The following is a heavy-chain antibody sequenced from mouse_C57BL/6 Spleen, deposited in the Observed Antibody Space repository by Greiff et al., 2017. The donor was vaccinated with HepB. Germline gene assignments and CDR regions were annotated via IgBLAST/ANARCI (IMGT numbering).Heavy chain of an antibody. CDR3: ARNLYDYDEALYAMDY. CDR2: IWTGGGT. J-gene: IGHJ4*01. Sequence: VKVVESGPGLVAPSQSLSITCTVSGFSLTSYAISWVRQPPGKGLEWLGVIWTGGGTNYNSALKSRLSISKDNSKSQVFLKMNSLQTDDTARYYCARNLYDYDEALYAMDYWGQGTSVTVSS. D-gene: IGHD2-4*01. CDR1: GFSLTSYA. V-gene: IGHV2-9-1*01.